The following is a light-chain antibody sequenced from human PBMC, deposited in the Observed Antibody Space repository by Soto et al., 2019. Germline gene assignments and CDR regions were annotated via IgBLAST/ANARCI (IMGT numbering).Light chain of an antibody. V-gene: IGKV3-20*01. J-gene: IGKJ2*01. CDR1: RSVSSSN. CDR3: HHYRSLPPYT. CDR2: GAS. Sequence: EIVLTQSPGTLSLSPGDRATLSCRASRSVSSSNLAWYQQKPGQAPRLLFYGASSRATGIPDRFSGSGSVPDFTLTIRRLEPEDFAVYYCHHYRSLPPYTFGQGTKLEIK.